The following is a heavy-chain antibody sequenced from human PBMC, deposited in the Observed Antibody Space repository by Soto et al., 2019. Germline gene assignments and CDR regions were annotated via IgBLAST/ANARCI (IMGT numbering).Heavy chain of an antibody. CDR3: ARDSHSSSSFFDY. CDR2: IWYDGSNK. CDR1: GFTFSSYG. V-gene: IGHV3-33*01. D-gene: IGHD6-6*01. J-gene: IGHJ4*02. Sequence: QVQLVESGGGVVQPGRSLRLSCAASGFTFSSYGMRWVRQAPGKGLEWVAVIWYDGSNKYYADSVKGRFTISRDNSKNTLYLQMNSLRAEDTAVYYCARDSHSSSSFFDYWGQGTLVTVSS.